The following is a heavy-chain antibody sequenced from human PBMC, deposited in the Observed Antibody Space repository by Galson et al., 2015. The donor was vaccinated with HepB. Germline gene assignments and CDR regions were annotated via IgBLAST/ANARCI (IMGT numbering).Heavy chain of an antibody. CDR2: ISSSSSYI. D-gene: IGHD2-2*01. CDR1: GFTFSTYS. J-gene: IGHJ6*03. CDR3: ARNRDDPVCSSPSYRKDYYYYYYMDV. V-gene: IGHV3-21*01. Sequence: SLRLSCAATGFTFSTYSMNWVRQAPGMGLEWVSSISSSSSYIYYADSAKGRFPISRDNAKNSLYLQMNSLRAEDTAVYYCARNRDDPVCSSPSYRKDYYYYYYMDVWGKGTTVTVSS.